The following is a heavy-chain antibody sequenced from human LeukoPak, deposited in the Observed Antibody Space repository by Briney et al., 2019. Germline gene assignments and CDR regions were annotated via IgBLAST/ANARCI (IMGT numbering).Heavy chain of an antibody. V-gene: IGHV6-1*01. D-gene: IGHD6-19*01. CDR2: TYYRYKRNH. CDR1: GDSVSGNSAG. J-gene: IGHJ4*02. CDR3: ARAAFTSGTPRGLDY. Sequence: SQTLSLTCAISGDSVSGNSAGWNWLRQQPLRGREWLGMTYYRYKRNHDYEMSVKNRQTINQDTSKNQFSLQLISVTPDDTAVYYCARAAFTSGTPRGLDYWGQGTLLTVSS.